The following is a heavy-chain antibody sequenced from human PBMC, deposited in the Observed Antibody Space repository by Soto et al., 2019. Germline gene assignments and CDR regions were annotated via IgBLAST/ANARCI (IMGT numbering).Heavy chain of an antibody. CDR1: GGTFSNYA. Sequence: QVQLVQSGAEVRKPGSSVTVSCKASGGTFSNYAISWVRQAPGQGLEWMGGIIPIVGTGSYAQKFQGRVTITADEPTTTAYMALSSLRFEDTAVYYCARVVMLVPTASTPYYYQMDVWCPGTTVTVSS. CDR2: IIPIVGTG. J-gene: IGHJ6*02. V-gene: IGHV1-69*01. CDR3: ARVVMLVPTASTPYYYQMDV. D-gene: IGHD2-2*01.